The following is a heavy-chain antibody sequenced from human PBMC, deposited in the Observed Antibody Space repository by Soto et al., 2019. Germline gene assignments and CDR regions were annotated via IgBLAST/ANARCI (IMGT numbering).Heavy chain of an antibody. V-gene: IGHV4-34*01. CDR2: INHSGST. J-gene: IGHJ6*02. D-gene: IGHD1-1*01. CDR1: GGSFSGYY. CDR3: ARDRARWNGGVYYYGMDV. Sequence: LSLTCAVYGGSFSGYYWSWIRQPPGKGLEWIGEINHSGSTNYNPSLKSRVTISVDTSKNQFSLKLSSVTAADTAVYYCARDRARWNGGVYYYGMDVWGQGTTVTVSS.